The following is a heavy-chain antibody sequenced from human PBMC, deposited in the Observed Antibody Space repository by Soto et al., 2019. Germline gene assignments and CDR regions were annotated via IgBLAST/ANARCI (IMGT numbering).Heavy chain of an antibody. CDR2: INPSGGST. CDR1: GYTFTSYY. Sequence: ASVKVSCKASGYTFTSYYMHWVRQAPGQGLEWMGIINPSGGSTSYAQKFQGRVTMTRDTSTSTVYMELSSLRSEDTAVYYCASSAQQLWHPGQYYYGMDVWRQVTTVTVSS. J-gene: IGHJ6*02. V-gene: IGHV1-46*01. CDR3: ASSAQQLWHPGQYYYGMDV. D-gene: IGHD5-18*01.